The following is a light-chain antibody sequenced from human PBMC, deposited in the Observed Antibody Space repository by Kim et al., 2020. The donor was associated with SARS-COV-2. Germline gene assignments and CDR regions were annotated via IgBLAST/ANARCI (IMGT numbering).Light chain of an antibody. V-gene: IGLV3-1*01. J-gene: IGLJ3*02. CDR1: KLGDKY. CDR2: QDS. Sequence: SYELTQPPSVSVSPGQTASITCSGDKLGDKYACWYQQKPGQSPVLVIYQDSKRPSGIPERFSGSNSGNTATLTISGTQAMDEADYYCQAWDSCTHVFGRG. CDR3: QAWDSCTHV.